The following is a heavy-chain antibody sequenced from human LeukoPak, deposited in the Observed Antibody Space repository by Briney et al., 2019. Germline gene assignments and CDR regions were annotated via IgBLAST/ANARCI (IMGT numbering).Heavy chain of an antibody. Sequence: GGSLRLSCATSGFTFSNAWMSWVRQAPGRGLEWVGRIRNKANSDTTAYAASVKGRFTISRDDSENSLYLQMNSLKTEDTAVYYCARFLVGYGMDVWGQGTTVTVSS. CDR1: GFTFSNAW. V-gene: IGHV3-72*01. D-gene: IGHD2-8*02. J-gene: IGHJ6*02. CDR2: IRNKANSDTT. CDR3: ARFLVGYGMDV.